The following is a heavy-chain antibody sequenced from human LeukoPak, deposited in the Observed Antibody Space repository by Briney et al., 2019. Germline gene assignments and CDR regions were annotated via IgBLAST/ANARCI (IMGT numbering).Heavy chain of an antibody. Sequence: GGSLRLSCAVSGFTFSEHYMSWIRQAPGKGLEWVSYISSSGRSTYHADSVKGRFTVSRDNAKNSLYLQMNSLRAEDTAMYYCATDPGSSSWYRHFDYWGQGALVTVSS. CDR2: ISSSGRST. CDR3: ATDPGSSSWYRHFDY. V-gene: IGHV3-11*01. CDR1: GFTFSEHY. D-gene: IGHD6-13*01. J-gene: IGHJ4*02.